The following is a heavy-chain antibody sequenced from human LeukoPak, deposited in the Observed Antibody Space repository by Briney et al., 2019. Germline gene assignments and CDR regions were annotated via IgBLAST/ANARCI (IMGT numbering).Heavy chain of an antibody. Sequence: RASVTVSCKASGYTFTSYAMNWVRQATGQGLEWMGWMNPNSGNTGYAQKFQGRVTMTRNTSISTAYMELSSLRSEGTAVYYCARGGGYCSGGSCYNIAVADYWGQGTLVTVSS. CDR2: MNPNSGNT. J-gene: IGHJ4*02. D-gene: IGHD2-15*01. V-gene: IGHV1-8*02. CDR3: ARGGGYCSGGSCYNIAVADY. CDR1: GYTFTSYA.